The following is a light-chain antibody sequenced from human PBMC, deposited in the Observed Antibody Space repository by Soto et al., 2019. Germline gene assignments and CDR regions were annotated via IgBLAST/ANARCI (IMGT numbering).Light chain of an antibody. V-gene: IGKV1-6*01. CDR3: LQDYTYPWT. J-gene: IGKJ1*01. Sequence: ALQMTQSPSSLSASVGDRVTITCRASQDIRNDLGWYQQKPGKAPKLLIYAASSLQSGAPSRFSGSGSGTDFTLTISSLRPEDFATYYCLQDYTYPWTFGQGTKVEIK. CDR1: QDIRND. CDR2: AAS.